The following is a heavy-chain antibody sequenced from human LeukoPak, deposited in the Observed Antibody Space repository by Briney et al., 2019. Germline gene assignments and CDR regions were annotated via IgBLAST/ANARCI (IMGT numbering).Heavy chain of an antibody. CDR1: GFTISSYG. J-gene: IGHJ4*02. V-gene: IGHV3-30*18. CDR3: AKDAEGDSYGLDYYDSSGYYYFDY. D-gene: IGHD3-22*01. Sequence: PGGFLRLSCAASGFTISSYGLLWVRQAPGKGLAWVAVISYDGSNKYYADSVKGRFTISRDNSKNTLSLQMNSLRAEDTAVYYCAKDAEGDSYGLDYYDSSGYYYFDYWGQGTLVTVSS. CDR2: ISYDGSNK.